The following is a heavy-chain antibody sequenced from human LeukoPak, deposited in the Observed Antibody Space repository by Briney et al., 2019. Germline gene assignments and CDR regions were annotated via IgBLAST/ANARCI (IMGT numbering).Heavy chain of an antibody. CDR3: ARVSDYVWGSSRYQDDYGWDV. D-gene: IGHD3-16*02. V-gene: IGHV4-59*01. CDR1: GGSISSYY. Sequence: PSETLSLTCTVSGGSISSYYWSWIRQPPGKGLEWIGYIYYSGSTNYNPSLKSRVTISVDTSKNQFSLKLSSVTAADTAVYYCARVSDYVWGSSRYQDDYGWDVWGQGTTVTVSS. CDR2: IYYSGST. J-gene: IGHJ6*02.